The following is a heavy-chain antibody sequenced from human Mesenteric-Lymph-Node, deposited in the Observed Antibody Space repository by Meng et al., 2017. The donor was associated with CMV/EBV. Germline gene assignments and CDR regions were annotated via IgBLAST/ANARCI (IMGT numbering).Heavy chain of an antibody. V-gene: IGHV3-30-3*01. CDR3: ANLVVGATPGDY. J-gene: IGHJ4*02. CDR2: ISSEGSNK. CDR1: EFTFSTYA. D-gene: IGHD2-15*01. Sequence: GESLKISCAASEFTFSTYAMHWVRQAPGKGLEWVAVISSEGSNKYYAASVKGRFTISRDNSKNTLYLQMTSLRAEDTAVYYCANLVVGATPGDYWGQGTLVTVSS.